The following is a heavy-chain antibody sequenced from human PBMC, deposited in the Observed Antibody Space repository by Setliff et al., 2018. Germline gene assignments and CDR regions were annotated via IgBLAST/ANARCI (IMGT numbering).Heavy chain of an antibody. Sequence: PGESLKISCAASGFTLSDSTMHWVRQASGKGLEWVGRIRTKANSYATAYATSVQDRFTIPRHDSESTTYLQMNGLKTEDTAVYYCVRHMTYYDFWRGYYSTSDAFHVWGQGTMVTVS. CDR1: GFTLSDST. CDR3: VRHMTYYDFWRGYYSTSDAFHV. J-gene: IGHJ3*01. CDR2: IRTKANSYAT. D-gene: IGHD3-3*01. V-gene: IGHV3-73*01.